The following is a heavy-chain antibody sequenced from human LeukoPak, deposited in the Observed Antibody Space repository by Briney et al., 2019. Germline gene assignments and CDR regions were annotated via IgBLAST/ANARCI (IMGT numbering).Heavy chain of an antibody. V-gene: IGHV4-38-2*01. CDR1: GYSIVTGNY. Sequence: SEPLSLTCSVSGYSIVTGNYWAWVRQPPGKGLEWIGCVYHSGTHYKSSLTSRATISMDTSANQLSLKLTSMTAADSAFYYCTKTSGGGGHDSWGQGILVTVSS. J-gene: IGHJ5*01. CDR2: VYHSGT. D-gene: IGHD4-23*01. CDR3: TKTSGGGGHDS.